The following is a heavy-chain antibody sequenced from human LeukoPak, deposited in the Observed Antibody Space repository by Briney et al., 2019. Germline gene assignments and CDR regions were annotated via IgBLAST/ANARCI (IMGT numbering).Heavy chain of an antibody. CDR1: GYTFTVYY. D-gene: IGHD6-19*01. V-gene: IGHV1-69*06. Sequence: ASVKVSCKASGYTFTVYYMHWVRQAPGQGLEWMGGIIPIFGTANYAQKFQGRVTITADKSTSTAYMELSSLRSDDTAVYYCARGLQENLAWLTAFSAFDIWGQGTMVTVSS. CDR3: ARGLQENLAWLTAFSAFDI. J-gene: IGHJ3*02. CDR2: IIPIFGTA.